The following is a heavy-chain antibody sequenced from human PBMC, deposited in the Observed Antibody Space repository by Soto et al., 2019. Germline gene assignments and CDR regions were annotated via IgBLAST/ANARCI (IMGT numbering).Heavy chain of an antibody. V-gene: IGHV3-30-3*01. Sequence: VQLVESGGGLVQPGGSLRLSCVASGFTFDTYGIHWVRQAPGKGLQWVALISYEGSNTYYADSVRGRFTISRDNSKNALYLQMNTLRPEDTGVYYCARVTPGNNLYYFSGLDFWGQGTSVTVSS. J-gene: IGHJ6*02. CDR2: ISYEGSNT. CDR3: ARVTPGNNLYYFSGLDF. D-gene: IGHD1-1*01. CDR1: GFTFDTYG.